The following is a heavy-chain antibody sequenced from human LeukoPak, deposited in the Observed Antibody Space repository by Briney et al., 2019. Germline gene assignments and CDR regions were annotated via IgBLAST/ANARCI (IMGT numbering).Heavy chain of an antibody. CDR3: ARDRYSDYGMDV. J-gene: IGHJ6*02. V-gene: IGHV3-21*01. CDR2: ISGSNSYI. D-gene: IGHD2-2*02. CDR1: GFTFSSYT. Sequence: GGSLRLSCAASGFTFSSYTMHWIRQAPGKGLEWVSSISGSNSYIFYADSVKGRFTVSRDNAKDSLYLQMNSLRAEDTAVYYCARDRYSDYGMDVWGQGTTVTVSS.